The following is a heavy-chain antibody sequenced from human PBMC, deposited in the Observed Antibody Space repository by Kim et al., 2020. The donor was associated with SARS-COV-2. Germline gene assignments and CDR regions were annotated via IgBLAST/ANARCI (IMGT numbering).Heavy chain of an antibody. Sequence: AASVKGRFTISQNNARASLYLQMNSLRAEDTAVYYCAGVLTSGWSYFDYWGQGTLVTVSS. V-gene: IGHV3-21*04. J-gene: IGHJ4*02. D-gene: IGHD6-19*01. CDR3: AGVLTSGWSYFDY.